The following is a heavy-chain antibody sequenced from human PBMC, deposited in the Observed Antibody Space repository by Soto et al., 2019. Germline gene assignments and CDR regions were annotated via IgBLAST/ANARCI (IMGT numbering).Heavy chain of an antibody. Sequence: QVQLVQSGPEVKKPGASMKVSCKASAYTFTTYGVSWVRQAPGQGLEWMGWISGYNGQTNYAQKFRGRVTITTDTSTSTAYMELRSLSSDDTAMYYCARDGRKELWVEGLNAMDVWGQGTTVTVSS. CDR3: ARDGRKELWVEGLNAMDV. CDR2: ISGYNGQT. J-gene: IGHJ6*02. V-gene: IGHV1-18*01. D-gene: IGHD5-18*01. CDR1: AYTFTTYG.